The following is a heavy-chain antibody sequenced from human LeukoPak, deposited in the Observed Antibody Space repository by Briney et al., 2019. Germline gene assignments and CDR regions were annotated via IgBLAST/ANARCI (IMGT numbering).Heavy chain of an antibody. Sequence: APVRVSCKASRYTFTDYYMRWVRQAPGQGLEWMGWINPNSGGTNYAQKFQGRVTMTRDTSISTAYMELSRLRSDDTAVYYCARGGWSLGYCSSSSCLDWFDPWGQGTLVTVSS. D-gene: IGHD2-2*01. CDR2: INPNSGGT. CDR3: ARGGWSLGYCSSSSCLDWFDP. CDR1: RYTFTDYY. J-gene: IGHJ5*02. V-gene: IGHV1-2*02.